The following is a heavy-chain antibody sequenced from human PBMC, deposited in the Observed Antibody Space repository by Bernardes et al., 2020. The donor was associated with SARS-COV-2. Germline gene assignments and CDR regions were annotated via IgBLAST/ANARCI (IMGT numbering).Heavy chain of an antibody. Sequence: GGSLRLSCTASGFTFNNYWMTWIRQAPGKGLEWLANIKEDGNEKWYADSVKGRFTISRDNAEKSLFLQMNSLTVDDTAVYYCASQPKFRFLEWSNIFQHWGQGTLVTVSS. CDR3: ASQPKFRFLEWSNIFQH. V-gene: IGHV3-7*02. CDR1: GFTFNNYW. CDR2: IKEDGNEK. D-gene: IGHD3-3*01. J-gene: IGHJ1*01.